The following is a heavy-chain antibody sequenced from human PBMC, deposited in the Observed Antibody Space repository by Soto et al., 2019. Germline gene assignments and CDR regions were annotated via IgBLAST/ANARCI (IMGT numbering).Heavy chain of an antibody. CDR3: ARDRIHYGSGSYYASPYYYYGMDV. Sequence: SVKVSCKASGGTFSSYAISWVRQAPGQGLEWMGGIIPTFGTANYAQKFQGRVTITADKSTSTAYMELSSLRSEDTAVYYCARDRIHYGSGSYYASPYYYYGMDVWGQETTVTVSS. V-gene: IGHV1-69*06. CDR1: GGTFSSYA. J-gene: IGHJ6*02. D-gene: IGHD3-10*01. CDR2: IIPTFGTA.